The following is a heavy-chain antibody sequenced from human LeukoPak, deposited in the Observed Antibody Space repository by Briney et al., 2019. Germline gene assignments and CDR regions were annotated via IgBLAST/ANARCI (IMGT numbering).Heavy chain of an antibody. CDR3: ARHIRTTAGVRWFDP. Sequence: PSETLSLTCTVSGGSISSYYWSWIRQPPGKGLEWIGYIYYSGSTNYNPSLKSRVTISVDTSKNQFSLKLNSVTAADTAVYYCARHIRTTAGVRWFDPWGQGTLVTVSS. V-gene: IGHV4-59*08. J-gene: IGHJ5*02. CDR2: IYYSGST. CDR1: GGSISSYY. D-gene: IGHD6-13*01.